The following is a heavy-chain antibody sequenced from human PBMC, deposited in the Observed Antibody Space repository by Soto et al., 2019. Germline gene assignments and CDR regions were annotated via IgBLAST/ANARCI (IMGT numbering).Heavy chain of an antibody. D-gene: IGHD3-22*01. CDR3: AKDQRGYYDSSLDAFDI. Sequence: ESGGGVVQPGRSLRLSCAASGFTFSSYGMHWVRQAPGKGLEWVAVISYDGSNKYYADSVKGRFTISRDNSKNTLYLQMNSLRAEDTAVYYCAKDQRGYYDSSLDAFDIWGQGTMVTVSS. J-gene: IGHJ3*02. CDR1: GFTFSSYG. CDR2: ISYDGSNK. V-gene: IGHV3-30*18.